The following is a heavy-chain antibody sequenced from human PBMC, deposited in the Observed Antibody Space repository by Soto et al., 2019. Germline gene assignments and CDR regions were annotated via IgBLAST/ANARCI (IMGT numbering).Heavy chain of an antibody. J-gene: IGHJ4*02. Sequence: QVQLVQSGAEVKKPGSSVKVSCKASGGTFSSYPLSWVRQAPGQGLEWMGGIIPIFGTTKYAQKFQGRVTIIADESTTTANMELNSLRSEDTAVYYCAMIDYSSGSDYWGQGTLVTVSS. V-gene: IGHV1-69*01. CDR2: IIPIFGTT. CDR3: AMIDYSSGSDY. D-gene: IGHD6-19*01. CDR1: GGTFSSYP.